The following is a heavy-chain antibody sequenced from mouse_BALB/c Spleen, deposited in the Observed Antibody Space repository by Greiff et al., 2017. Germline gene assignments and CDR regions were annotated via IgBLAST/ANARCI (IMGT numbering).Heavy chain of an antibody. CDR1: GFTFSSFG. Sequence: VQLKQSGGGLVQPGGSRKLSCAASGFTFSSFGMHWVRQAPEKGLEWVAYISSGSSTIYYADTVKGRFTISRDNPKNTLFLQMTSLRSEDTAMYYCATGTGDYWGQGTTLTVSS. J-gene: IGHJ2*01. CDR3: ATGTGDY. CDR2: ISSGSSTI. V-gene: IGHV5-17*02. D-gene: IGHD4-1*01.